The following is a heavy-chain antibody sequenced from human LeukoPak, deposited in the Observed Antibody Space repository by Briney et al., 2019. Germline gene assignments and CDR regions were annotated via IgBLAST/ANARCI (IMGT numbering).Heavy chain of an antibody. D-gene: IGHD1-7*01. V-gene: IGHV3-33*01. J-gene: IGHJ4*02. CDR3: ARDRGITGTSFPIDY. CDR2: IWYDGSNK. CDR1: GFTFSSYG. Sequence: GGSLRLSCAASGFTFSSYGMHWVRQAPGKGLEWVAVIWYDGSNKYYADSVKGRFTISRDNSKNTLYLQMNSLRAEDTAVYYCARDRGITGTSFPIDYWGQGTLVTASS.